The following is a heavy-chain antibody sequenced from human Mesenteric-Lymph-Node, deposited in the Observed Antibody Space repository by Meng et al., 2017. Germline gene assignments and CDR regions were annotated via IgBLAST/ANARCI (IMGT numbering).Heavy chain of an antibody. J-gene: IGHJ4*02. CDR2: ISSSGSTI. CDR3: ARDQALSGYYAYFDY. D-gene: IGHD3-22*01. Sequence: GGSLRLSCAASGFTFSDYYMSWIRQAPGKGLEWVSYISSSGSTIYYADSVKGRFTISRDNAKNSLYLQMNSLRAEDTAVYYCARDQALSGYYAYFDYWGQGTLVTVSS. CDR1: GFTFSDYY. V-gene: IGHV3-11*04.